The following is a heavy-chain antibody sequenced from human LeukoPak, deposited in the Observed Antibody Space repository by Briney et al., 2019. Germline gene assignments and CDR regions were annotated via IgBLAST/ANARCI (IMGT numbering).Heavy chain of an antibody. CDR2: IKNSGSST. V-gene: IGHV3-23*01. J-gene: IGHJ4*02. CDR3: AKGGGIVARYFDF. Sequence: GGSLRLSCAASGFTFSTYAMTWVRQAPGKGLEWVSTIKNSGSSTYYADSVKGRFTISRDNSKNTLYLQMNSLRAEDTAVYYCAKGGGIVARYFDFWGQGTLVTVSS. D-gene: IGHD6-6*01. CDR1: GFTFSTYA.